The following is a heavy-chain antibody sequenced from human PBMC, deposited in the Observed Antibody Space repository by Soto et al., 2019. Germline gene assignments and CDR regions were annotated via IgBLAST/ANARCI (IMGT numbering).Heavy chain of an antibody. J-gene: IGHJ4*02. CDR1: GGSIISHY. Sequence: SETLSLTCSVSGGSIISHYWSWIRQPPGKGLEWIGYIHYTGSTDYNPSLKSQLTISVDTSKNQFSLKLSSVTAADTAVYYCARGGWSLDYWGQGTLVTVSS. CDR3: ARGGWSLDY. V-gene: IGHV4-59*11. CDR2: IHYTGST. D-gene: IGHD2-15*01.